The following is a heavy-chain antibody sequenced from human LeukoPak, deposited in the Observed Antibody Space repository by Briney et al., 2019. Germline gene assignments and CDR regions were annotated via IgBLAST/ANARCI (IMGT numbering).Heavy chain of an antibody. CDR3: ARRNAAMVAGLDY. D-gene: IGHD5-18*01. Sequence: ASVKVSCKASGYTFTTYDINWVRQATGQGLEWMGWMNPNSGNTGYAQKFQGRVTMTRNTSISTAFMELSGLRSEDTAVYFCARRNAAMVAGLDYWGQGSLVTVSS. CDR1: GYTFTTYD. CDR2: MNPNSGNT. J-gene: IGHJ4*02. V-gene: IGHV1-8*01.